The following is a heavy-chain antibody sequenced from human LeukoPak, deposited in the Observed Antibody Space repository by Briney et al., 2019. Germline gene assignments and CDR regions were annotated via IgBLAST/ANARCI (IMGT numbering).Heavy chain of an antibody. CDR3: ASGTITMGDY. CDR1: GGTFSSYA. J-gene: IGHJ4*02. Sequence: WASVKVSCKASGGTFSSYAISWVRQAPGQGLEWMGRIIPILGVANYAQKFQGRVTITADKSTSTAYMELSSLRSEDTAVYYCASGTITMGDYWGQGTLVTVSS. V-gene: IGHV1-69*04. D-gene: IGHD3-10*01. CDR2: IIPILGVA.